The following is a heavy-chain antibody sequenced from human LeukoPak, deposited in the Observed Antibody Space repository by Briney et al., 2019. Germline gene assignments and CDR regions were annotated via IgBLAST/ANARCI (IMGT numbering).Heavy chain of an antibody. CDR2: INPNSGGT. D-gene: IGHD6-13*01. Sequence: GASVKVSCKASGYTFTGYYMHWVRQAPGQGLEWMGWINPNSGGTNYAQKFQGRVTMTRDTSISTDYMELSRLRSDDTAVYYCASFLSIAAAGTTTGFWGQGTLVTVSS. V-gene: IGHV1-2*02. CDR3: ASFLSIAAAGTTTGF. J-gene: IGHJ4*02. CDR1: GYTFTGYY.